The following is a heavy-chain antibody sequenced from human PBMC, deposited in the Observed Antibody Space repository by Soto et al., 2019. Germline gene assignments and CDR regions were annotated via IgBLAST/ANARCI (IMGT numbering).Heavy chain of an antibody. V-gene: IGHV3-30-3*01. CDR2: ISYDGSNK. D-gene: IGHD1-26*01. CDR3: ARDRGIGPGHYYYYYGMDV. CDR1: GFTFSSYA. J-gene: IGHJ6*02. Sequence: QVQLVESGGGVVQPGRSLRLSCAASGFTFSSYAMHWVRQAPGKGLEWVAVISYDGSNKYYADSVKGRFTISRDNSKNTLYLQINSLRAEDTAVYYCARDRGIGPGHYYYYYGMDVWGQGTTVTVSS.